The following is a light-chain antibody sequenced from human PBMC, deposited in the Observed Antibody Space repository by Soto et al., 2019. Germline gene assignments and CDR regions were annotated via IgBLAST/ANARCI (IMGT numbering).Light chain of an antibody. V-gene: IGLV2-23*01. CDR2: EDS. CDR1: SSDFGSYNL. Sequence: QSVLTQPASGSGSPGQSITISCPGTSSDFGSYNLVSWYQQHPGKAPKLMIYEDSKRPSGVSNRFSGSKSGNTASLTISGLQAEDDADYYCCSYAGSSTYVFGTGTKVTVL. J-gene: IGLJ1*01. CDR3: CSYAGSSTYV.